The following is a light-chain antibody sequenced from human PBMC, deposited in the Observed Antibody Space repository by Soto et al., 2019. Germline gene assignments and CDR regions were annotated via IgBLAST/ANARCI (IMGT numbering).Light chain of an antibody. CDR1: SSDVGGYNY. J-gene: IGLJ3*02. Sequence: QSVLTQPASVSGSPGQSITISCTGTSSDVGGYNYVSWYQQHPGKAPKLMIYDVSNRPSGVSNRFSGSKSGNTASLTISGFQAEDEADYYCSSYTSSSTLLEFGGGTKLTVL. CDR3: SSYTSSSTLLE. CDR2: DVS. V-gene: IGLV2-14*01.